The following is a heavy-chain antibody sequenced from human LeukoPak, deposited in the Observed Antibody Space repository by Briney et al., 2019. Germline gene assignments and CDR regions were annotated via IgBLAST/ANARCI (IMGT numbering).Heavy chain of an antibody. J-gene: IGHJ5*02. D-gene: IGHD6-13*01. V-gene: IGHV4-59*08. CDR1: GGSISTYY. CDR3: ARRRAEGGSNGHYNWFDP. Sequence: SETLSLTCTVSGGSISTYYWNWIRQPPGKGLEWIGYIYFSGTTKYNPSLESRVTISVDTSKNQFSLKLSSVTAADTAVYYCARRRAEGGSNGHYNWFDPWGQGILVTVSS. CDR2: IYFSGTT.